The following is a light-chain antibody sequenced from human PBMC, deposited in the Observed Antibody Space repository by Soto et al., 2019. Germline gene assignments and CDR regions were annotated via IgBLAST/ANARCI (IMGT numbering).Light chain of an antibody. CDR1: SSDVGGYNY. V-gene: IGLV2-14*01. J-gene: IGLJ2*01. Sequence: QSALTQPASVSGSPGQSITISCTGTSSDVGGYNYVSWYQQHPGKAPKVMIYEVSNRPSGVSNRFSGSKSGNTASLTISGLQSEDEADYYRSSYRSSSTLVVFGGGTQLTVL. CDR2: EVS. CDR3: SSYRSSSTLVV.